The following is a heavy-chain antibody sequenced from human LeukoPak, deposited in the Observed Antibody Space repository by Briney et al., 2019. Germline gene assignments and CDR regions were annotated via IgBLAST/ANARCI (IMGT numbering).Heavy chain of an antibody. CDR1: GYTFTSYG. Sequence: ASVKVSCKASGYTFTSYGISWVRQAPGQGLEWMGWVSAYNGNTNYAQKLQGRVTMTTDTSTSTAYMELWSLRSDDTAVYYCARDRYYDSSGTNPGERALEIWGQGTMITVSS. D-gene: IGHD3-22*01. CDR3: ARDRYYDSSGTNPGERALEI. CDR2: VSAYNGNT. V-gene: IGHV1-18*01. J-gene: IGHJ3*02.